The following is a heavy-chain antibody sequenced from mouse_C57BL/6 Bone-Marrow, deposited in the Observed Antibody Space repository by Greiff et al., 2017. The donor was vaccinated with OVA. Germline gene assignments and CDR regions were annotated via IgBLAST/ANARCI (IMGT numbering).Heavy chain of an antibody. J-gene: IGHJ2*01. Sequence: EVQLVESGGGLVKPGGSLKLSCAASGFTFSSYALSWVRQTPETRLEWVATISDGGSYTYYPDNVKGRFTISRDNAKTNLYLQMSHLKSEDTAMYYCARDQDDGYFSFDYWGQGTTLTVSS. V-gene: IGHV5-4*01. D-gene: IGHD2-3*01. CDR3: ARDQDDGYFSFDY. CDR1: GFTFSSYA. CDR2: ISDGGSYT.